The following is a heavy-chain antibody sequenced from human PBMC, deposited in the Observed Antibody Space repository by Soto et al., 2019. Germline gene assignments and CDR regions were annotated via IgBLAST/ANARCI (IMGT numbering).Heavy chain of an antibody. D-gene: IGHD3-22*01. CDR2: IIPIFGTA. Sequence: QVQLVQSGAEVKKPGSSVKVSCKASGGTFSSYAISWVRQAPGEGLEWMGGIIPIFGTANYAQKLQGRVTNTAEESTNTAYMELSSLRSEDTAVYYCARVLKGYYDSSGYAFDIWGQGTMVTVSS. CDR3: ARVLKGYYDSSGYAFDI. V-gene: IGHV1-69*01. J-gene: IGHJ3*02. CDR1: GGTFSSYA.